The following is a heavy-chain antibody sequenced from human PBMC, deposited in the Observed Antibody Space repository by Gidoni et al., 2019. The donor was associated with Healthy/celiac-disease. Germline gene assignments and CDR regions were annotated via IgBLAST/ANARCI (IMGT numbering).Heavy chain of an antibody. CDR3: AKGRGYYFDY. J-gene: IGHJ4*02. CDR2: ISWNSGSI. V-gene: IGHV3-9*01. CDR1: GFTFDDYA. Sequence: EVQLVESGGGLVQPGRSLRLSCAASGFTFDDYAMHWVRQAPGKGLEWVSGISWNSGSIGYADSVKGRFTISRDNAKNSLYLQMNSLRAEDTALYYCAKGRGYYFDYWGQGTLVTVSS. D-gene: IGHD3-10*01.